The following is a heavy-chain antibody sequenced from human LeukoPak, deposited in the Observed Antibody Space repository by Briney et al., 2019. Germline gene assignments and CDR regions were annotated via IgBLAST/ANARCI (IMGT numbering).Heavy chain of an antibody. CDR2: ISQDGSEK. CDR3: ARDRSVGWSDAFDI. CDR1: GFTFSSYW. V-gene: IGHV3-7*01. Sequence: GGSLRLSCAASGFTFSSYWMSWVRQAPGKGLEWVGQISQDGSEKYYVDSVRGRFTFSRDNAKNSLYLQMNSLRAEDTAVYYCARDRSVGWSDAFDIWGQGTMVTVSS. J-gene: IGHJ3*02. D-gene: IGHD3-3*01.